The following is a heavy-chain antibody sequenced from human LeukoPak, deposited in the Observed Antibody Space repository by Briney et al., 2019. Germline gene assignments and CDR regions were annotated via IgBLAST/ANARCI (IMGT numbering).Heavy chain of an antibody. CDR1: GFSFSSYG. V-gene: IGHV3-33*01. CDR2: VWYDGSNE. Sequence: GGSLRLSCAASGFSFSSYGIHWARKAPGKGLEWVAIVWYDGSNEYYADSVRGRFTISRDNSKSTLYLQMNSLRAEDTAVYYCARGRYYYDSSGEILLDYWGQGTLVTVSS. D-gene: IGHD3-22*01. CDR3: ARGRYYYDSSGEILLDY. J-gene: IGHJ4*02.